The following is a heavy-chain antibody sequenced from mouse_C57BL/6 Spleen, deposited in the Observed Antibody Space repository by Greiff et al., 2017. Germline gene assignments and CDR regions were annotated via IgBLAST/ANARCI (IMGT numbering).Heavy chain of an antibody. CDR2: IDPSDSET. CDR3: ARSGFYYFDY. Sequence: QVQLQQPGAELVRPGSSVKLSCKASGYTFTSYWMHWVKQRPIQGLEWIGNIDPSDSETHYNQKVKDKATLTVEKSSSTTYMQLSRLTSEDSAVYDCARSGFYYFDYGGQGTPLTVSS. CDR1: GYTFTSYW. J-gene: IGHJ2*01. V-gene: IGHV1-52*01.